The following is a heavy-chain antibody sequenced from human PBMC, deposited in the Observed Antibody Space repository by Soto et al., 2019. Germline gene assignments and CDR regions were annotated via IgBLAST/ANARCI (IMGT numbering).Heavy chain of an antibody. CDR2: IYYTGST. V-gene: IGHV4-59*08. D-gene: IGHD5-12*01. J-gene: IGHJ4*02. CDR1: GGSISSYY. Sequence: SETLSLTCTVSGGSISSYYWSWIRQPPGKGLEWIGYIYYTGSTNYNPSLKSRVTISVDTSKNQFSLSLTSVTAADTAVYYCARHSGGYNGYDFSYWGQGALVPVSS. CDR3: ARHSGGYNGYDFSY.